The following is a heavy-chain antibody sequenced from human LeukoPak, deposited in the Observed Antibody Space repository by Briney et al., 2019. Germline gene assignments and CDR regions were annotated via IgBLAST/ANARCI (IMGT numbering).Heavy chain of an antibody. CDR2: ISGSGGST. CDR1: GFTFSSYA. J-gene: IGHJ4*02. Sequence: GGSLRLSCAASGFTFSSYAMSWVRQAPGKGLEWVSAISGSGGSTYYADSVKGRFTISRDNSKNTLYLQMNSLRAEDTAVYYCAKKREYYDSSGQFDYWGQGTLVTVSS. CDR3: AKKREYYDSSGQFDY. V-gene: IGHV3-23*01. D-gene: IGHD3-22*01.